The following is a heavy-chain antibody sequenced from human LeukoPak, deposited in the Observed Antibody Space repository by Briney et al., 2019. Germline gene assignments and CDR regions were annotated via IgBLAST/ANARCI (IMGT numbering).Heavy chain of an antibody. CDR1: GYTLTELS. Sequence: SVKVSCKVSGYTLTELSMHWVRHAPGKGLEWMGGFDPEDGETIYAQKFQGRVTMTEDTSTDTAYMELSSLRSEDTAVYYCATEGLRTGSSPYYFDYWGQGTLVTVSS. CDR3: ATEGLRTGSSPYYFDY. CDR2: FDPEDGET. V-gene: IGHV1-24*01. J-gene: IGHJ4*02. D-gene: IGHD3/OR15-3a*01.